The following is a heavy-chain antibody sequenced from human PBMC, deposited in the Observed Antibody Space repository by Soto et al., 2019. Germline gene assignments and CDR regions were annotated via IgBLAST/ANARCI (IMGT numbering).Heavy chain of an antibody. CDR2: IYYSGST. Sequence: QVQLQESGPGLVKPSETLSLTCTVSGGSVSSGSYYWSWIRQPPGKGLEWIGYIYYSGSTNYNPSLKSRVTISVDTSKNQFSLKLSSVTAADTAVYYCARESLVTTRVIRYYDGMDVWGQGTTVTVSS. V-gene: IGHV4-61*01. CDR3: ARESLVTTRVIRYYDGMDV. J-gene: IGHJ6*02. D-gene: IGHD4-4*01. CDR1: GGSVSSGSYY.